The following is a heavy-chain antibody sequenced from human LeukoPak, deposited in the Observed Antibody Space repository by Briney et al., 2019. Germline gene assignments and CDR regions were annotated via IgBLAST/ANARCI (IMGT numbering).Heavy chain of an antibody. J-gene: IGHJ4*02. CDR2: INPNSGGT. V-gene: IGHV1-2*02. D-gene: IGHD5-18*01. CDR3: ARGYSYGPVYFDY. Sequence: ASVKVSCKASGYTFTSYYMHWVRQAPGQGLEWMGWINPNSGGTNYAQKFQGRVTMTRDTSISTAYMELSRLRSDDTAVYYCARGYSYGPVYFDYWGQGTLVTVSS. CDR1: GYTFTSYY.